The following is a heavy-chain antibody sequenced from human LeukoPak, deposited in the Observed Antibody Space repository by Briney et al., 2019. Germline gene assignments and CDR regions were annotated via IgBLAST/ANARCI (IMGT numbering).Heavy chain of an antibody. CDR3: ARAPYYNDGSGYYSFDH. V-gene: IGHV6-1*01. Sequence: SQTPSLTCAISGDSVSSNSAAWNWIRQSPSRGLEWLGRTYYRSKWYNGYAVSVKSRITINADTSKNQFSLQLNSVTPEDTAVYYCARAPYYNDGSGYYSFDHWGQGTLVTVSS. CDR2: TYYRSKWYN. D-gene: IGHD3-22*01. CDR1: GDSVSSNSAA. J-gene: IGHJ4*02.